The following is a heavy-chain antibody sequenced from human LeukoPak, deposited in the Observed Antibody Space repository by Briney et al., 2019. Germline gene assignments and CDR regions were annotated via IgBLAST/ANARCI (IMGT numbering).Heavy chain of an antibody. CDR1: GGSISSYY. V-gene: IGHV4-59*01. CDR2: IYYSGST. CDR3: ARANCSGGSCYVDGAFDI. J-gene: IGHJ3*02. Sequence: KPSETLSLTCTVSGGSISSYYWSWIRQPPGKGLEWIGYIYYSGSTNYNPSLKSRVTISVDTSKNQFSLKLSSVTAADTAVYYCARANCSGGSCYVDGAFDIWGQGTMVTVSS. D-gene: IGHD2-15*01.